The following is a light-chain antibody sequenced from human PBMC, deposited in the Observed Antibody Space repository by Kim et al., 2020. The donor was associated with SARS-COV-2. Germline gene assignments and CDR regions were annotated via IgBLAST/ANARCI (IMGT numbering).Light chain of an antibody. CDR3: QQYNSYPLT. CDR1: QSISSW. J-gene: IGKJ4*01. CDR2: DAS. Sequence: DIQMTQSPSTLSASAGDRVTITCRASQSISSWLAWYQQKPGKAPKLLIYDASRLESGVPSRFSGSGSGTEFTLTISSLQPDDFATYYGQQYNSYPLTFGGGTKVEIK. V-gene: IGKV1-5*01.